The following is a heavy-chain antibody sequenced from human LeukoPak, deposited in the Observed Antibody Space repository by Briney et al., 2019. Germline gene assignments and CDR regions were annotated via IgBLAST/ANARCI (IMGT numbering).Heavy chain of an antibody. Sequence: GGSLRLSCAASGFTFSSYSMNWVRQAPGKGLEWVSSISSSSSYIYYADSVKGRFTISRDNSKNTLYLQMNSLRAEDTAVYYCAKDQYGGNPQYYFDYWGQGTLVTVSS. V-gene: IGHV3-21*04. CDR2: ISSSSSYI. CDR1: GFTFSSYS. CDR3: AKDQYGGNPQYYFDY. J-gene: IGHJ4*02. D-gene: IGHD4-23*01.